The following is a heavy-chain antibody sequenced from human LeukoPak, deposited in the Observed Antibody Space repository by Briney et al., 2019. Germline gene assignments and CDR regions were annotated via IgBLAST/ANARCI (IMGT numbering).Heavy chain of an antibody. J-gene: IGHJ5*02. V-gene: IGHV3-23*01. CDR1: GFTFNTYA. D-gene: IGHD4-17*01. CDR3: AKGPTVSRSGWFDP. CDR2: ISASGHST. Sequence: GGSLRLSCAASGFTFNTYAMTWGLQAPGKGLEWVSGISASGHSTYYADSVKGRFTISRDNSKNTLYLQMDSLRAEDTALYYCAKGPTVSRSGWFDPWGQGTLVTVSS.